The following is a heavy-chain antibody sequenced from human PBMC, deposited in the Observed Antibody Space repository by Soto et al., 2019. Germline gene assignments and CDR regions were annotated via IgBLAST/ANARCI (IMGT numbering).Heavy chain of an antibody. CDR2: INKDGSQK. CDR1: GFTLSNYW. Sequence: LRLSCAASGFTLSNYWMTWVRQAPGKGLEWVANINKDGSQKNYVDSVKGRFTIARDNGQNSLSLQINSLRVEDTAVYYCVRELGLAYWGQGALVTVSS. J-gene: IGHJ4*02. D-gene: IGHD7-27*01. CDR3: VRELGLAY. V-gene: IGHV3-7*03.